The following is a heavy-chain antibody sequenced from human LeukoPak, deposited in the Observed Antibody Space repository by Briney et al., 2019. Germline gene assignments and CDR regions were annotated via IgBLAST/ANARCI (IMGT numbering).Heavy chain of an antibody. D-gene: IGHD2-15*01. Sequence: SETLSLACTVSGGSVSSGSYYWSWIRQPPGKGLEWIGYIYYSGSTNYNPSLKSRVTISVDTSKNQFSLKLSSVTAADTAVYHCASAPARYCSGGSCYSPFDYWGQGTLVTVSS. V-gene: IGHV4-61*01. CDR2: IYYSGST. CDR3: ASAPARYCSGGSCYSPFDY. CDR1: GGSVSSGSYY. J-gene: IGHJ4*02.